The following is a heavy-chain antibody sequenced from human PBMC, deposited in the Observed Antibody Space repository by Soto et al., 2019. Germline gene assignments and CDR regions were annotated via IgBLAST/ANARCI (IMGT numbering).Heavy chain of an antibody. Sequence: GASVKVSCKASGYTFTSYYMYWVRQSPGQGLEWMGIINPSGGSTSYAQKFQGRVTMTRDTSTSTVYMELSSLRSEDTAVYYCARDPIAAAGIFDYWGQGTLVTVSS. V-gene: IGHV1-46*03. J-gene: IGHJ4*02. CDR3: ARDPIAAAGIFDY. CDR2: INPSGGST. CDR1: GYTFTSYY. D-gene: IGHD6-13*01.